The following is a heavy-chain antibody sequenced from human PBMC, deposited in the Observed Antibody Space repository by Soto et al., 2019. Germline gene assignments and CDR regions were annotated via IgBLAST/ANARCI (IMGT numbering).Heavy chain of an antibody. D-gene: IGHD3-10*01. J-gene: IGHJ5*02. CDR1: GFTFTSSA. Sequence: QMPLVQSGPEVKKPGTSVKVSCKASGFTFTSSAVQWVRQARGQRLEWIGWIVVGSGNTNYAQKFQERVTITRDMSTSTAYMELSSLRSEDTAVYYCAAALWFANNWFDPWGQGTLVTVSS. V-gene: IGHV1-58*01. CDR3: AAALWFANNWFDP. CDR2: IVVGSGNT.